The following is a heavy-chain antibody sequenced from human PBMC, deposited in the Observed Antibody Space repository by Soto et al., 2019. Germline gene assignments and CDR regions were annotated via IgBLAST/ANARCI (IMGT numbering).Heavy chain of an antibody. CDR2: INPGGGRT. J-gene: IGHJ6*02. CDR3: ARDVSGTGATYVMDV. D-gene: IGHD2-2*01. CDR1: GYIFSSHC. V-gene: IGHV1-46*01. Sequence: ASVKVSCKASGYIFSSHCIYWVRQAPGQGLQWMGIINPGGGRTAYAQKFQGRVTLTRDMSTSTVYMELTSLTYDDTAVYYCARDVSGTGATYVMDVWGQGNTVTVSS.